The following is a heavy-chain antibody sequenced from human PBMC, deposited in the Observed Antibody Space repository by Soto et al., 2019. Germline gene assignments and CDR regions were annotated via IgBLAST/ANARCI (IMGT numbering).Heavy chain of an antibody. Sequence: PGGSLRLSCADSGFTFSSCAMTWVRQAPGKGLEWVLCISGSGGSTYYADSVKGRFTISRDNSKNTLYLQMNSLRAEDTAVCYCAKDGRRRSTIFGVVITDYWGQGTLVTVSS. CDR3: AKDGRRRSTIFGVVITDY. D-gene: IGHD3-3*01. CDR1: GFTFSSCA. V-gene: IGHV3-23*01. J-gene: IGHJ4*02. CDR2: ISGSGGST.